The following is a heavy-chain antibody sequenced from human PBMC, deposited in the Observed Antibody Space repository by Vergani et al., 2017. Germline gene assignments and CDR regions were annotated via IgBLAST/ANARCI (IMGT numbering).Heavy chain of an antibody. CDR2: IYPGDSDT. D-gene: IGHD6-13*01. J-gene: IGHJ4*02. V-gene: IGHV5-51*01. CDR1: GYSFTSYW. CDR3: ARQFSGYREDAYFDY. Sequence: EVQLVQSGAEVKKPGESLTISCKGSGYSFTSYWIGWVRQMPGKGLEWMGIIYPGDSDTRYSPSFQGQVTISADKSISTAYLQWSSLKASDTAMYYCARQFSGYREDAYFDYWGQGTLVTVSS.